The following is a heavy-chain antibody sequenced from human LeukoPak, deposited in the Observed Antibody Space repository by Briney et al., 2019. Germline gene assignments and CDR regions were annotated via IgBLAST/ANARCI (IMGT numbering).Heavy chain of an antibody. CDR3: ARQGSVYCSGGSCYSNWYFDL. V-gene: IGHV5-51*01. CDR1: GYSFTSYW. CDR2: IYPGDSDT. J-gene: IGHJ2*01. Sequence: GESLKISCKGSGYSFTSYWIVWVRQMPGKSLEWMGIIYPGDSDTRYSPSFQGQVTISADKSISTAYLQWSSLKASDSAMYYCARQGSVYCSGGSCYSNWYFDLWGRGTLVTVSS. D-gene: IGHD2-15*01.